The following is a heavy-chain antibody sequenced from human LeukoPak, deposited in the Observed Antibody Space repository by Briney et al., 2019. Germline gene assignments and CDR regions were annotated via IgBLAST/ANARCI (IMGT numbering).Heavy chain of an antibody. CDR3: ARERGETTYYDFWSGHKGAFDI. CDR1: GYTFTGYY. CDR2: INPNSGGT. Sequence: ASVKVSCKASGYTFTGYYMHWVRQAPGQGLEWMGWINPNSGGTNYAQKFQGRVTMTRDTSISTAYMELSRLRSGDTAVYYCARERGETTYYDFWSGHKGAFDIWGQGTMVTVSS. D-gene: IGHD3-3*01. J-gene: IGHJ3*02. V-gene: IGHV1-2*02.